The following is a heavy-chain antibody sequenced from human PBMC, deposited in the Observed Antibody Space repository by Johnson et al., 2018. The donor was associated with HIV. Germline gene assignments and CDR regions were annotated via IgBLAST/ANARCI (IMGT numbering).Heavy chain of an antibody. J-gene: IGHJ3*02. V-gene: IGHV3-33*06. Sequence: VQLVESGGGVVQPGRSLRLSCAASGFTFSSYGMHWVRQAPGKGLEWVAVIWYDGRNKYYADSVKGRFTISRDNSKNTLYLQMNSLRAEDTAVYYCAKDRRSSSLDAFDIWGQGTMVTVSS. CDR3: AKDRRSSSLDAFDI. D-gene: IGHD6-13*01. CDR1: GFTFSSYG. CDR2: IWYDGRNK.